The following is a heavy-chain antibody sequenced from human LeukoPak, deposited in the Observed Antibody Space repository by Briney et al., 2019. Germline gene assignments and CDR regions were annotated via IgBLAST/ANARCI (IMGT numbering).Heavy chain of an antibody. CDR1: GLSISSYY. D-gene: IGHD3-10*01. J-gene: IGHJ4*02. Sequence: KPSETLSLTCTVSGLSISSYYWSWLRQPPGKGLAWIGYIYYSGSTNYNPSLKSRVTISVDTSKNQFSLKLSSVTAADTAVYYCARPPGSEWFGELLYEVDYWGQGTLVTVSS. CDR3: ARPPGSEWFGELLYEVDY. CDR2: IYYSGST. V-gene: IGHV4-59*01.